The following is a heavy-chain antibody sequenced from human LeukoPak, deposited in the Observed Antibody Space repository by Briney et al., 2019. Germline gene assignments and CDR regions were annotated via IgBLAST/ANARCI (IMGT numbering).Heavy chain of an antibody. CDR3: ARILAVASFHPFDY. V-gene: IGHV1-2*02. CDR1: GYTFTGYY. J-gene: IGHJ4*02. CDR2: IIPNTGGT. Sequence: ASVKVSCKASGYTFTGYYMHWVRQAPGQGLEWVGWIIPNTGGTNYAQKFQGRVTMTWDTSISTAYMELSRLRSDDTAVYYCARILAVASFHPFDYWGQGTLVTVSS. D-gene: IGHD6-19*01.